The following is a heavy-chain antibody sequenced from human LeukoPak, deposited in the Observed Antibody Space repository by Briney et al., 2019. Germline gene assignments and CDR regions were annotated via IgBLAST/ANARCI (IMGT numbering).Heavy chain of an antibody. CDR2: IYHSGST. J-gene: IGHJ6*03. CDR3: ASCSGGSCRRGTRYYYYMDV. CDR1: GYSISGGYY. Sequence: SETLSLTCAVSGYSISGGYYWGWIRQPPGKGLEWIGSIYHSGSTYYNPSLKSRVTISVDTSKNQFSLKLSSVTAADTAVYYCASCSGGSCRRGTRYYYYMDVWGKGTTVTVSS. V-gene: IGHV4-38-2*01. D-gene: IGHD2-15*01.